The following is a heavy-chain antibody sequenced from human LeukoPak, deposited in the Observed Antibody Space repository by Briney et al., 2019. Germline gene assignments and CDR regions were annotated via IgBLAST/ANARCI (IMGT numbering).Heavy chain of an antibody. CDR2: ISSSDSPI. D-gene: IGHD3-3*01. CDR1: GSTFGDYY. CDR3: ARCEWHYYHYYMDV. J-gene: IGHJ6*03. V-gene: IGHV3-11*04. Sequence: GGTLRLYCAASGSTFGDYYMSWIRQAPGKGLEWVSYISSSDSPIYYADSVKGRFTISRDNAKNSLFLQMNSLGAEDTAVYYCARCEWHYYHYYMDVWGKGTTVTVSS.